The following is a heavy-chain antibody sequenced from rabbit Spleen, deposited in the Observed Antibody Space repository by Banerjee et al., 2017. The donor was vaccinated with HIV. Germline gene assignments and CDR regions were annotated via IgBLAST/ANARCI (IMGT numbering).Heavy chain of an antibody. J-gene: IGHJ4*01. D-gene: IGHD2-1*01. CDR1: GFSFSSSDY. V-gene: IGHV1S40*01. CDR3: ARGSAAMTMVITGFYFNL. CDR2: IAGDSSGFT. Sequence: QSLEESGGDLVKPGASLTLTCTASGFSFSSSDYMCWVRQAPGKGLEWIACIAGDSSGFTYSATWAKGRFTISKTSSTTVTLQMTSLTVADTATYFCARGSAAMTMVITGFYFNLWGQGTLVTVS.